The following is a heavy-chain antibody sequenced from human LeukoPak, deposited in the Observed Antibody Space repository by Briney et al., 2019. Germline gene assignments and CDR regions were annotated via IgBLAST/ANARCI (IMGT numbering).Heavy chain of an antibody. V-gene: IGHV3-21*01. D-gene: IGHD2-2*01. CDR2: ISSGDGGYI. Sequence: GGSLRLSCAGSGFPFAAFSVHWVRQAPEKGLEWVSSISSGDGGYIYYADSVRGRFTISRDNAEDSVYLQMKSLRAEDTAVYYCARGNAPLPFDYWGQGTPVTVSS. CDR3: ARGNAPLPFDY. J-gene: IGHJ4*02. CDR1: GFPFAAFS.